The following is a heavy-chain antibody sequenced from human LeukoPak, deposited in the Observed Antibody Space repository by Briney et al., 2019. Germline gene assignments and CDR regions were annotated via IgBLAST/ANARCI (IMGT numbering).Heavy chain of an antibody. J-gene: IGHJ4*02. CDR1: GFTVSSNY. CDR3: ARDSGSSWYDY. V-gene: IGHV3-53*05. CDR2: IYSGGST. Sequence: PGGSLRLSCAASGFTVSSNYMSWVRQAPGKGLEWVSVIYSGGSTYYADSVKGRFTISRDNSKNTLYLQMNSLRAEDTAVYYCARDSGSSWYDYWGQGTLVTVSS. D-gene: IGHD6-13*01.